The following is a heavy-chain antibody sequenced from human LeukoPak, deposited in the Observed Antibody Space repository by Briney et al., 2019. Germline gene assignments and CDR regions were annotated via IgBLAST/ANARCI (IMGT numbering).Heavy chain of an antibody. V-gene: IGHV3-30*02. D-gene: IGHD2-2*01. CDR2: IRYDGSNK. CDR1: GLTFSSYG. Sequence: GGSLRLSCAASGLTFSSYGMHWVRQAPGKGLEWVAFIRYDGSNKYYADSVKGRFTISRDNSKNTLYLQMNSLRAEDTAVYYCAKDPFVVVPAAKSYWGQGTLVTVSS. J-gene: IGHJ4*02. CDR3: AKDPFVVVPAAKSY.